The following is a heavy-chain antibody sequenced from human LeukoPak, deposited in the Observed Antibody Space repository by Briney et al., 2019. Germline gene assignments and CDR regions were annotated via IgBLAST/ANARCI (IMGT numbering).Heavy chain of an antibody. D-gene: IGHD3-9*01. V-gene: IGHV1-8*01. CDR3: ARRFYDNLTGHTWYDY. Sequence: ASVKVSCKASGYTFTSYDINWMRQAPGQGLEWVGWMNPNSGNTGYAQTFQGKLAMTRNTSIKTAYMELSSLRSEDTAVYYCARRFYDNLTGHTWYDYWGQGTLVTVSS. J-gene: IGHJ4*02. CDR1: GYTFTSYD. CDR2: MNPNSGNT.